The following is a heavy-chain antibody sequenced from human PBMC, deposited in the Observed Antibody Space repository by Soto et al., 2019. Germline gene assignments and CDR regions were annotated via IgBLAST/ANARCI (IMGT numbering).Heavy chain of an antibody. V-gene: IGHV1-69*10. D-gene: IGHD2-8*01. CDR2: IIPILGTA. J-gene: IGHJ6*02. CDR3: ARAYCTNGVCYSHYYYYGMDV. Sequence: SVKVSCKASGGTFSSYAISWVRQAPGQGLEWMGGIIPILGTANYAQKFQGRVTITADKSTSTAYMELSSLRSEDTAVYYCARAYCTNGVCYSHYYYYGMDVWG. CDR1: GGTFSSYA.